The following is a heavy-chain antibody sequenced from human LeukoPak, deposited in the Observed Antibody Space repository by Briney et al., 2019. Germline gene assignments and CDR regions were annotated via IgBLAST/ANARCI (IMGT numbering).Heavy chain of an antibody. V-gene: IGHV4-61*08. D-gene: IGHD5-18*01. Sequence: PETMSPTWPLDAPSATMLSWGCDRQPPGKALEWIGYIYYSGSTNYNPSLKSRVTISVDTSKNQFSLNLSSVNAADTAVYYDAIASYSYGPHGWFNCGRGTMVTVSS. CDR1: DAPSATMLS. CDR2: IYYSGST. J-gene: IGHJ3*01. CDR3: AIASYSYGPHGWFN.